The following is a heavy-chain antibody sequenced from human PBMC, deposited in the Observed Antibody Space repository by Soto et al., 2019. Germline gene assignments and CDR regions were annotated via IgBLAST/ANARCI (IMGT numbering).Heavy chain of an antibody. J-gene: IGHJ6*02. Sequence: TLSLTCDVSGGSIDNSHSFWGWVRQPPGRGLEFLGSVYYSGSTNYNPSLKSRVTISVDTSKNQFSLRLNSVTDADTAVYYCARGHYYYYHVDVWGLGTTVTVSS. CDR3: ARGHYYYYHVDV. CDR2: VYYSGST. CDR1: GGSIDNSHSF. V-gene: IGHV4-39*07.